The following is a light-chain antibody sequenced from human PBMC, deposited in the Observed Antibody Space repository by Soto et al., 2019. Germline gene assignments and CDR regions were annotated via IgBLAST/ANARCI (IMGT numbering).Light chain of an antibody. CDR2: DAS. CDR3: QQYNSYPYVA. J-gene: IGKJ1*01. V-gene: IGKV1-5*01. Sequence: DIQMTQSPSTLSASVGDRVTITCRASQSISSWLAWYQQKPGKAPKLLIYDASSLESGVPSRFSGSGSGIEFTLTISSLQPDDFATYYCQQYNSYPYVAFGQGTKVEIK. CDR1: QSISSW.